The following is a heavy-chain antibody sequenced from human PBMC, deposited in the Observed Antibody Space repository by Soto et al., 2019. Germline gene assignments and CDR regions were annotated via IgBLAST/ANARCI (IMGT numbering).Heavy chain of an antibody. Sequence: LSLTCTVSGGSISGHAWIWVRQPAGRGLEWIGHIYPSGSTSYNPSLRSRVTMSLDTSNNQIFLNLTSVTAADSAVFYCVRGRSYSVYDFWGPGTLVTLSS. J-gene: IGHJ4*02. CDR2: IYPSGST. CDR1: GGSISGHA. D-gene: IGHD5-12*01. V-gene: IGHV4-4*07. CDR3: VRGRSYSVYDF.